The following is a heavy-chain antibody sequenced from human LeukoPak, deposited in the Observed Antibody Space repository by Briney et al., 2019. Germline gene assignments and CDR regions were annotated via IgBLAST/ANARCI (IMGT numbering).Heavy chain of an antibody. CDR3: ASEVVGATAGSAFDI. CDR2: INPSSGGN. CDR1: GYTFTGYY. J-gene: IGHJ3*02. D-gene: IGHD1-26*01. Sequence: ASVSVSCKASGYTFTGYYMHWVRQAPGQGLEWMGWINPSSGGNNYAQKFQGRVTMTRDTSISTAYMELSRLRSDDTAVYYCASEVVGATAGSAFDIWGQGTMATLPS. V-gene: IGHV1-2*02.